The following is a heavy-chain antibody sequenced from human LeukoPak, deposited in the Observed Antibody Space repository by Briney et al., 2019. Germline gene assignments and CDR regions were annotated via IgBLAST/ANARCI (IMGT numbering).Heavy chain of an antibody. D-gene: IGHD5-18*01. CDR3: ARDRKGYNYDY. J-gene: IGHJ4*02. CDR2: IYYSGST. Sequence: SETLSLTCTVSGGSISNYYWSWIRQPPGKGLEWIGNIYYSGSTNYNPSLESRITISVDTSKNQFSLNLSSVTAADTAVYYCARDRKGYNYDYWGQGALVTVSS. V-gene: IGHV4-59*12. CDR1: GGSISNYY.